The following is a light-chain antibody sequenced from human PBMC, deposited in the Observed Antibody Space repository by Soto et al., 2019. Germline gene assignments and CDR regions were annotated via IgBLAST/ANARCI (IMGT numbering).Light chain of an antibody. J-gene: IGLJ1*01. CDR2: EGS. CDR3: CSYAGSNYV. Sequence: QSVLTQPASVSGSPGQSITISCTGTSSDVGSYNLVSWYQQHPGKAPKLMIYEGSKRPSGVSSRFSGSKSGNTASLTISGLQAEDEADYYCCSYAGSNYVFGTGTKVTVL. CDR1: SSDVGSYNL. V-gene: IGLV2-23*01.